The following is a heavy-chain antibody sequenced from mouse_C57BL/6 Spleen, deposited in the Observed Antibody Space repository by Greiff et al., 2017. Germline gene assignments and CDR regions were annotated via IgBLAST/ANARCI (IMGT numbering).Heavy chain of an antibody. CDR1: GYTFTSYW. V-gene: IGHV1-53*01. CDR2: INPSNGGT. D-gene: IGHD1-1*01. CDR3: ARWITTVVARYFDV. Sequence: QVQLQQPGTELVKPGASVKLSCKASGYTFTSYWMHWVKQRPGQGLEWIGNINPSNGGTNYNEKFKGKATLTVDKSSSTAYMQLSSLTSEDSAVYYCARWITTVVARYFDVWGTGTTVTVSS. J-gene: IGHJ1*03.